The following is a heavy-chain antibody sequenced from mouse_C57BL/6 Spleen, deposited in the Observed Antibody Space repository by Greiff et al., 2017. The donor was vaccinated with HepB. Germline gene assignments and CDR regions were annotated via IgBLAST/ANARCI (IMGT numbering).Heavy chain of an antibody. CDR2: IRNKANNHAT. J-gene: IGHJ2*01. CDR1: GFTFSDAW. CDR3: TRDYSNYNYFVY. V-gene: IGHV6-6*01. D-gene: IGHD2-5*01. Sequence: EVKLMESGGGLVQPGGSMKLSCAASGFTFSDAWMDWVRQSPEKGLEWVAEIRNKANNHATYYAESVKGRFTISRDDSKSSVYLQMHSLRAEDTGIYYCTRDYSNYNYFVYWGQGTTLTVSS.